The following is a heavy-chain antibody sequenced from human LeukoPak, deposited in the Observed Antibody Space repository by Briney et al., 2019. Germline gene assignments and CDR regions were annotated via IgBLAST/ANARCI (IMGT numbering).Heavy chain of an antibody. CDR3: ARLGDEIAVSGLNYYHNSHTEI. V-gene: IGHV4-59*01. Sequence: PSETLSLTCSVSGGSLRDFYWSWIRQPPGKGLEWIGYIYYTGTTNYSPSLRGRVIMSVDTSRNQFSPNLTSVTPADTAVYFCARLGDEIAVSGLNYYHNSHTEIRGTGATCAVSS. CDR1: GGSLRDFY. J-gene: IGHJ6*03. CDR2: IYYTGTT. D-gene: IGHD6-19*01.